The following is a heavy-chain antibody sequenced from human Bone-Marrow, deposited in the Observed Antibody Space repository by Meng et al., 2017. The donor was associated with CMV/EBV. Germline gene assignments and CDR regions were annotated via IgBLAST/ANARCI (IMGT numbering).Heavy chain of an antibody. D-gene: IGHD3-10*01. J-gene: IGHJ4*02. V-gene: IGHV3-23*01. Sequence: GESLKISCAASGFTFSSYAMSWVRQAPGKGLEWVSAISGSGGSTYYADSVKGRFTISRDNSKNTLYLQMNSLRAEDTAVYYCAKDSITMVRGVKAVIHYYFDYWGQGTLVTGAS. CDR2: ISGSGGST. CDR1: GFTFSSYA. CDR3: AKDSITMVRGVKAVIHYYFDY.